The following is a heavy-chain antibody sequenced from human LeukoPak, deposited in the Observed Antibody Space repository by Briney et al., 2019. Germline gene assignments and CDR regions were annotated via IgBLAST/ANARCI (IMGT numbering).Heavy chain of an antibody. CDR2: IGGSGTSA. CDR3: AKVRKVDDSSSYYPRDFDY. CDR1: GFTFSTYA. J-gene: IGHJ4*02. Sequence: GGSLRLSCAASGFTFSTYAMNWVRQAPGKGLEWVSGIGGSGTSAFYADSVKGRFTISRDNSKNTLFMQMNSLRAEDTAVYYCAKVRKVDDSSSYYPRDFDYWGQGTLVTVSS. V-gene: IGHV3-23*01. D-gene: IGHD3-22*01.